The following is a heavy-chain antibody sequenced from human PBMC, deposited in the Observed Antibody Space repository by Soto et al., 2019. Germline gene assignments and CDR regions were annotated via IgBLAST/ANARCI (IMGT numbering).Heavy chain of an antibody. CDR1: GFTFSSYS. Sequence: EVQLVESGGGLVKPGGSLRLSCAASGFTFSSYSMNWVRQAPGKGLEWVSSISSSSSYIYYADSVKGRFTISRDNAKNSLYLQMNSLRAEDTAVYYCARDENCSGGSCLSYYYGMDVWGQGTTVTVSS. J-gene: IGHJ6*02. D-gene: IGHD2-15*01. CDR3: ARDENCSGGSCLSYYYGMDV. V-gene: IGHV3-21*01. CDR2: ISSSSSYI.